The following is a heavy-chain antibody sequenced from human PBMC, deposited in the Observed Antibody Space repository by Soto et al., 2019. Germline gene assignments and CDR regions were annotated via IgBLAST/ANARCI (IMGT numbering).Heavy chain of an antibody. CDR1: GGTFSSYA. V-gene: IGHV1-69*06. CDR3: ARDLVYCSSTSCYSGSRFYGMDV. CDR2: IIPIFGTA. D-gene: IGHD2-2*01. J-gene: IGHJ6*02. Sequence: SVKVSCKASGGTFSSYAISWARQAPGQGLEWMGGIIPIFGTANYAQKFQGRVTITADKSTSTAYMELSSLRSEDTAVYYCARDLVYCSSTSCYSGSRFYGMDVWGQGTTVTVSS.